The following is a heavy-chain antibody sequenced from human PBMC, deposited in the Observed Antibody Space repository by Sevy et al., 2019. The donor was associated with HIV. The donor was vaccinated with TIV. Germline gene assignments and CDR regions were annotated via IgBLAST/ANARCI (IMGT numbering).Heavy chain of an antibody. CDR3: ARLYPCGGACYYFDS. D-gene: IGHD2-21*02. J-gene: IGHJ4*02. CDR1: GGNFRNYV. V-gene: IGHV1-69*13. Sequence: ASVKVSCKASGGNFRNYVISWVRQAPGQGLEWMGGIIPTSGTGNYAQKFQGRVTIIADESTSTAYMELSSLGSEDTAVYYCARLYPCGGACYYFDSWGQGTLVTVSS. CDR2: IIPTSGTG.